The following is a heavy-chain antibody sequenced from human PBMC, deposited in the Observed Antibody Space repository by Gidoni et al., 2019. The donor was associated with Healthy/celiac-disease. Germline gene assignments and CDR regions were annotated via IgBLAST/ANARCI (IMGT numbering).Heavy chain of an antibody. CDR1: GGSFSGYY. Sequence: QVQLQQWGAGLLKPSETLSLTCAVYGGSFSGYYWSWIRQPPGKGLEWIGEINHSGSTNYNPSLKSRVTISVDTSKNQFSLKLSSVTAADTAVYYCARGLIVATIFHFDYWGQGTLVTVSS. D-gene: IGHD5-12*01. CDR3: ARGLIVATIFHFDY. CDR2: INHSGST. V-gene: IGHV4-34*01. J-gene: IGHJ4*02.